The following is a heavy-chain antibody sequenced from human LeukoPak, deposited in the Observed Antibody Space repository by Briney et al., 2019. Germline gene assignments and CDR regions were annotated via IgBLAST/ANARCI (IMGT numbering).Heavy chain of an antibody. D-gene: IGHD2-2*02. Sequence: AGGSLRLSCAASGFTFSSYWMSWVRQAPGKGLEWVANIKQDGSEKYYVDSVKGRFTISRDNAKNSLYLQMNSLRAEDTAVYYCARDLRGYCSSTSCYSWFDPWGQGTLVTVSS. CDR3: ARDLRGYCSSTSCYSWFDP. CDR2: IKQDGSEK. J-gene: IGHJ5*02. CDR1: GFTFSSYW. V-gene: IGHV3-7*01.